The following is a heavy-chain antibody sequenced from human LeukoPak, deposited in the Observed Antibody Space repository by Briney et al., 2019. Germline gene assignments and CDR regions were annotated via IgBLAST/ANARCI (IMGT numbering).Heavy chain of an antibody. CDR1: GGSISSSSYY. CDR2: IYYSGST. CDR3: ARGVRWLVPDY. V-gene: IGHV4-39*07. J-gene: IGHJ4*02. Sequence: SETLSLTCTVSGGSISSSSYYWGWIRQPPGKGLEWIGSIYYSGSTYYNPSLKSRVTISVDTSKNQFSLKLSSVTAADTAVYYCARGVRWLVPDYWGQGTLVTVSS. D-gene: IGHD6-19*01.